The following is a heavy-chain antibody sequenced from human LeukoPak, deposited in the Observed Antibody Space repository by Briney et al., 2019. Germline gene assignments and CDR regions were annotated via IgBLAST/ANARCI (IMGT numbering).Heavy chain of an antibody. J-gene: IGHJ4*02. D-gene: IGHD6-13*01. CDR3: AKMPFDSSSWSNFDY. CDR2: ISGSGGST. Sequence: GGSLRLSCAASGFTFSSYAMSWVRQAPGKGLEWFSAISGSGGSTYYADSVKGRFTISRDNSKNTLYLQMNSLRAEDTAVYYCAKMPFDSSSWSNFDYWGQGTLVTVSS. V-gene: IGHV3-23*01. CDR1: GFTFSSYA.